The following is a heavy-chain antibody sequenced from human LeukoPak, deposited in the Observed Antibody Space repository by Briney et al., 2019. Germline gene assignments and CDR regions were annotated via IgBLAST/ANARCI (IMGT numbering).Heavy chain of an antibody. Sequence: ASVKVSCKASGYTFTGYDIHWVRQAPGQGLDWMGRINPNNGGTNYAQKFQGRVTMTRDMSMSTAYMELSRLSSVTAADTAVYYCAGGTVAGTPNYYYYYGMDVWGQGTTVTVSS. V-gene: IGHV1-2*06. CDR2: INPNNGGT. CDR1: GYTFTGYD. D-gene: IGHD6-19*01. J-gene: IGHJ6*02. CDR3: AGGTVAGTPNYYYYYGMDV.